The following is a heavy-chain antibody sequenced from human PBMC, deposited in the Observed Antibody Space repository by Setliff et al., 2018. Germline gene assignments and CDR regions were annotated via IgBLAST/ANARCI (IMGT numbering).Heavy chain of an antibody. CDR3: AKEGFMGDGDYVITEGWFDP. CDR1: GGTFSSYA. CDR2: IIPILGIA. V-gene: IGHV1-69*10. J-gene: IGHJ5*02. Sequence: ASVKVSCKASGGTFSSYAISWVRQAPGQGLEWMGGIIPILGIANYAQKFQGRVTITADKSTSTAYMELNSLRSEDTAVYYCAKEGFMGDGDYVITEGWFDPWGQGTLVTVSS. D-gene: IGHD4-17*01.